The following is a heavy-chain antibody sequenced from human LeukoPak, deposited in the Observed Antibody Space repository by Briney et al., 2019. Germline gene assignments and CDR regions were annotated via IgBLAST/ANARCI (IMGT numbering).Heavy chain of an antibody. Sequence: EASVKVSCKASGYTFTSYGISWVRQAPGQGLEWMGWISAYNGNTNYAQKLQGRVTMTTDTSTSTAYMELRSLRSDDTAVYYCARVVPLAYCGGDCYSEDYWGQGTLVTVSS. CDR2: ISAYNGNT. CDR1: GYTFTSYG. V-gene: IGHV1-18*01. CDR3: ARVVPLAYCGGDCYSEDY. J-gene: IGHJ4*02. D-gene: IGHD2-21*02.